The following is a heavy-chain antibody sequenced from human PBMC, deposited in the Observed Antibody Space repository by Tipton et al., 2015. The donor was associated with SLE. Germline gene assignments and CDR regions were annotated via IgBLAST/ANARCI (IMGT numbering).Heavy chain of an antibody. CDR3: SAWFNY. CDR2: IKNDGSET. CDR1: GFDFSAYW. V-gene: IGHV3-74*01. J-gene: IGHJ4*02. Sequence: SLRLSCAGSGFDFSAYWMHWVRRAPGKGLVWVSHIKNDGSETNYADSVKGRFTISRDNAKNTLYPQMNNLRVEDSGVYYCSAWFNYWGQGTLVTVSA. D-gene: IGHD3-10*01.